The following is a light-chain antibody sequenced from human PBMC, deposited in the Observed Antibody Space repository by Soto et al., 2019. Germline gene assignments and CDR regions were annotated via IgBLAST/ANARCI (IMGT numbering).Light chain of an antibody. CDR1: QSVSSSY. Sequence: EIGLIQTQGTLSLSPGGIATVACRASQSVSSSYLAWYQQKPGQAPRLLIYGASSRATGIPDRFSGSGSGTDFTLTIRRLEPEDTAVYYCQQYGSSPRTFGQGTKVDIK. CDR3: QQYGSSPRT. J-gene: IGKJ1*01. CDR2: GAS. V-gene: IGKV3-20*01.